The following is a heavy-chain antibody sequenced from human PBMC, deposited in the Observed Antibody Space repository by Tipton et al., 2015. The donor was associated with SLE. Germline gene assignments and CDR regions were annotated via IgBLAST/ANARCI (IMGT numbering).Heavy chain of an antibody. V-gene: IGHV1-69*01. CDR2: IISIFGPA. CDR3: ARDEVAGRIVGAFEKY. Sequence: QSGPEVKKPGSSVMVSCKAPGGSISSYAISWVRQAPGQGLEWMGGIISIFGPANYAQKFQGRVTITADESTSTVYMELRSLRSEDTAVYYCARDEVAGRIVGAFEKYWGQGTLVTVTS. D-gene: IGHD1-26*01. J-gene: IGHJ4*02. CDR1: GGSISSYA.